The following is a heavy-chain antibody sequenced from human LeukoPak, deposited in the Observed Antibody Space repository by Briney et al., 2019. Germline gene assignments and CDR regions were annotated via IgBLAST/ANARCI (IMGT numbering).Heavy chain of an antibody. V-gene: IGHV4-59*08. CDR2: IYYSGST. CDR1: GGSISSYY. D-gene: IGHD3-10*01. Sequence: SETLSLTCTVSGGSISSYYWSWIRQPPGKGLEWIGYIYYSGSTNYNPSLKSRVTISVDTSKNQFSLKLSSVTAADTAVYYCARLSTITMVRGVIITPTRYFDYWGQEPWSPSPQ. CDR3: ARLSTITMVRGVIITPTRYFDY. J-gene: IGHJ4*01.